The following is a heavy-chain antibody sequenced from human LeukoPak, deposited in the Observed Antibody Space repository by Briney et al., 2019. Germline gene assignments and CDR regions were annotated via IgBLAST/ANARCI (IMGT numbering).Heavy chain of an antibody. V-gene: IGHV4-39*01. CDR1: SGSISSSNYY. CDR3: ARQSYGSAINNWFDP. Sequence: SETLSLTCTVSSGSISSSNYYWGWIRQPPGKGLEWIGTIYYRGGTYYNPSLNSQVTISVDTSKNQFSLKLRSVTAADTAVYYCARQSYGSAINNWFDPWGQGTLVTVSS. J-gene: IGHJ5*02. CDR2: IYYRGGT. D-gene: IGHD3-10*01.